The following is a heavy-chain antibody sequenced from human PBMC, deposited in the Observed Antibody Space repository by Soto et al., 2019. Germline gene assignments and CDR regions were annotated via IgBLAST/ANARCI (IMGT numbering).Heavy chain of an antibody. V-gene: IGHV3-21*06. J-gene: IGHJ4*02. CDR1: GFTFNSFT. D-gene: IGHD5-18*01. Sequence: VRLVEFGGGLVKPGGSLRLSCAASGFTFNSFTIHWVRQSPGKGLEWVSSISSSGRYLHYTDSVKGRFSISRDNAKDSLYLQMSSLKVDVTAVYYCARDVGGVDTARVYALDYWGQGTLVTVSS. CDR2: ISSSGRYL. CDR3: ARDVGGVDTARVYALDY.